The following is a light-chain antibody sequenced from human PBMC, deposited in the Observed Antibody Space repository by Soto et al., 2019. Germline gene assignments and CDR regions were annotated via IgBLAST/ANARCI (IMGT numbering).Light chain of an antibody. CDR2: GIS. CDR1: QSVNSN. Sequence: EIVMTQSPATLSVSPGERATLSCRASQSVNSNYLAWYQQKPGQAPRLLIYGISKTATDSPDRFRGSASGPEFTLTISSLQPEDIATYYCQQHGQWPITFGQATRLEIK. CDR3: QQHGQWPIT. J-gene: IGKJ5*01. V-gene: IGKV3D-15*01.